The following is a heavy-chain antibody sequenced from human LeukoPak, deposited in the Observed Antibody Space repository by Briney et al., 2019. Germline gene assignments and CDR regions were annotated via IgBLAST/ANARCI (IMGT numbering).Heavy chain of an antibody. D-gene: IGHD5-18*01. CDR1: GGSISSYY. CDR3: AMQGLWSYYFDY. J-gene: IGHJ4*02. CDR2: IYYSGST. Sequence: SETLSLTCTVSGGSISSYYWSWIRQPPGKGLEWIGYIYYSGSTNYNPSLKSRVTISVDTSKNQFSLKLSSVTAADTAVYYCAMQGLWSYYFDYWGQGTLVTVSS. V-gene: IGHV4-59*08.